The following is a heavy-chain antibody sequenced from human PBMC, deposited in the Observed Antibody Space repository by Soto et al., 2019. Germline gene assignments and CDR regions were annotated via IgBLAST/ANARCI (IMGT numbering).Heavy chain of an antibody. Sequence: GSLRLSCAASGFTFIVYNINCFRHSPCKWLEWVSSISSSSDYIYYADSVKGRLTISRDNAKNSLYLQMNSLRAEDTAIYYCARDRSVAASPHDAFAIWGQGTMVTVSS. J-gene: IGHJ3*02. CDR2: ISSSSDYI. D-gene: IGHD1-26*01. CDR3: ARDRSVAASPHDAFAI. V-gene: IGHV3-21*01. CDR1: GFTFIVYN.